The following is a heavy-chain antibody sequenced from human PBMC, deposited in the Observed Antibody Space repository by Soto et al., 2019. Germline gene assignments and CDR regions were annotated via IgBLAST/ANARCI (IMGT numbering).Heavy chain of an antibody. CDR1: GGSISSYY. J-gene: IGHJ4*02. D-gene: IGHD5-12*01. CDR3: ARVSSEHGYNYYFDY. V-gene: IGHV4-4*07. CDR2: IYTSVST. Sequence: SETLSLTCTVSGGSISSYYWSWIRQPAGKGLEWIGRIYTSVSTNYNPSLKSRVTMSVDTSKNQFSLKLSSVTAADTAVYYCARVSSEHGYNYYFDYWGQGTLVTVSS.